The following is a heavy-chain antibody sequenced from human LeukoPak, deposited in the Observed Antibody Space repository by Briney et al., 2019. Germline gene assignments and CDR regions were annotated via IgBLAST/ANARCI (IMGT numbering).Heavy chain of an antibody. D-gene: IGHD1-1*01. Sequence: GGSLRLSCAASGFTFSSYVMSWVRQAPGKGLEWVSAISGSGGSTYYADSVKGRFTISRDNSKNTLYLQMNSLRAEDTAVYYCAKESLGLERRLTGDYWGQGTLVTVSS. V-gene: IGHV3-23*01. CDR2: ISGSGGST. J-gene: IGHJ4*02. CDR3: AKESLGLERRLTGDY. CDR1: GFTFSSYV.